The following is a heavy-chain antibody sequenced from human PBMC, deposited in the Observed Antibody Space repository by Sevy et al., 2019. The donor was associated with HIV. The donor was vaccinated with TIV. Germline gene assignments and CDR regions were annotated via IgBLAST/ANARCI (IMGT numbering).Heavy chain of an antibody. D-gene: IGHD6-13*01. Sequence: SETLSLTCTVSGGSMINYHWSWIRQPPGKGLEWIGFIYDSMTCKYNSSFMSRVSISGDPSKNRFSLRLNSVTAADTAVYYCARHGMSATADYWGQGILVTVSS. J-gene: IGHJ4*02. CDR1: GGSMINYH. CDR3: ARHGMSATADY. V-gene: IGHV4-59*08. CDR2: IYDSMTC.